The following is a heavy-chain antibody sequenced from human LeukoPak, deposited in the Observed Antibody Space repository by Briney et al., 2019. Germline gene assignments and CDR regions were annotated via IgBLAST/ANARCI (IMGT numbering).Heavy chain of an antibody. J-gene: IGHJ3*02. CDR1: GGTFSSYA. CDR2: IIPIFGTA. V-gene: IGHV1-69*01. D-gene: IGHD4-17*01. Sequence: GSSVKVSCKASGGTFSSYAICWVRQAPGQGLEWMGGIIPIFGTANYAQKFQGRVTITADESTSTAYMELSSLRSEDTAVYYCAREHDYGDPHDAFDIWGQGTMVTVSS. CDR3: AREHDYGDPHDAFDI.